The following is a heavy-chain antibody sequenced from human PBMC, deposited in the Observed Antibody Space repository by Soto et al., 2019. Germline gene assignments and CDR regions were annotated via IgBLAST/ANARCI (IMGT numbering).Heavy chain of an antibody. CDR3: ARDGTVTTAYGMDV. J-gene: IGHJ6*02. Sequence: EVQLVESGGGLVKPGGSLRLSCAASGFTFSSYSMNWVRQAPGKGLEWVSSISSSSSYIYYADSVKGRFTISRDNAKNSLYLQMNSLRAEDTAVYYCARDGTVTTAYGMDVWGQGPTVTVSS. D-gene: IGHD4-17*01. CDR1: GFTFSSYS. CDR2: ISSSSSYI. V-gene: IGHV3-21*01.